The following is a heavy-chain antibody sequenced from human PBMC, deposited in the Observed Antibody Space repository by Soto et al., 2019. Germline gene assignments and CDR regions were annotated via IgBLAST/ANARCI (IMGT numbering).Heavy chain of an antibody. CDR1: GFTFSSYG. CDR2: SSATGAGR. D-gene: IGHD1-7*01. J-gene: IGHJ4*02. CDR3: AKDRRAGGNYGFYSDF. Sequence: LRLSCAASGFTFSSYGMTWVRQAPGKGLEWVSFSSATGAGRYYADSVKGRFTISRDNSKNTLYLQMSSLRADDTAVYYCAKDRRAGGNYGFYSDFWGQGALVTVSS. V-gene: IGHV3-23*01.